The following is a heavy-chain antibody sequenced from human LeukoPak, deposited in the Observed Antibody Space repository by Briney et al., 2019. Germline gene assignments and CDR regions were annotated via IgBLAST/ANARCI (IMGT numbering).Heavy chain of an antibody. V-gene: IGHV3-23*01. CDR3: AKEEDWLNRGEVY. CDR2: IGVGDGNT. D-gene: IGHD3-9*01. J-gene: IGHJ4*02. CDR1: GFPFSSSA. Sequence: AGRSLRLSCAASGFPFSSSAMSWFRQAPGKGLEWVSFIGVGDGNTNYADSVKGRFTISRDNSKNTLYLQMNSLRAEDTAVYYCAKEEDWLNRGEVYWGQGTLVTVSS.